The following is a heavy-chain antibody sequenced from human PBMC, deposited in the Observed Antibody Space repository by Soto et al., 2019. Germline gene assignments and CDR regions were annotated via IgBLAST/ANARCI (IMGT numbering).Heavy chain of an antibody. CDR2: IYYSGST. CDR1: GGSIGSYY. D-gene: IGHD6-13*01. V-gene: IGHV4-59*08. J-gene: IGHJ4*02. CDR3: AATQIIAAAGPAPDY. Sequence: SETLSLTCTVSGGSIGSYYWSWIRQPPGKGLEWIGYIYYSGSTNYNPSLKSRVTISVDTSKNQFSLKLSSVTAADTAVYYCAATQIIAAAGPAPDYWGQGTLVTVSS.